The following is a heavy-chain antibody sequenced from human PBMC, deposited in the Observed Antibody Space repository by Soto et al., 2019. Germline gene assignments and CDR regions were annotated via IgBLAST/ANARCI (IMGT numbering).Heavy chain of an antibody. V-gene: IGHV3-23*01. CDR3: AKGAWNYYNYYYMDV. Sequence: GGSLRLSCAASGVTLCSYAMSWVRQAPGKGLEWVSAISGSGGNTYYADSVKGRFTISRDNPKNTLYLQMNSLRAEDTAVYYCAKGAWNYYNYYYMDVWGKGTTVTLSS. CDR1: GVTLCSYA. CDR2: ISGSGGNT. J-gene: IGHJ6*03.